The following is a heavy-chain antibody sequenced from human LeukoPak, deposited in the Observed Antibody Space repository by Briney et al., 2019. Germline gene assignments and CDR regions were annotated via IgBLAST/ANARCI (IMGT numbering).Heavy chain of an antibody. D-gene: IGHD3-10*01. V-gene: IGHV4-59*01. CDR3: ARRGGLLWFGELLLPRDAFDI. Sequence: SETLSLTCTVSGGSISSYYWSWIRQPPGKGLEWIGYIYYSGSTNYNPSLKSRVAISVDTSKNQFSLKLSSVTAADTAVYYCARRGGLLWFGELLLPRDAFDIWGQGTMVTVS. CDR1: GGSISSYY. J-gene: IGHJ3*02. CDR2: IYYSGST.